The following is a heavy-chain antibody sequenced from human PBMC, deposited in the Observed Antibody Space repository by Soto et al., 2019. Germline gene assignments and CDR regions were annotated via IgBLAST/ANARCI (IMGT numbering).Heavy chain of an antibody. D-gene: IGHD4-4*01. V-gene: IGHV3-30*18. Sequence: QVQLVESGGGVVQPGRSLRLSCAASGFTFSSYGMHWVRQAPGKGLEWVAVISYDGSNKYYADSVKGRFTISRDNSRNPLYLQMNSLRAEDMAVYYCAKERARVTTAGFDPCGQGTLVAVCS. CDR2: ISYDGSNK. CDR1: GFTFSSYG. J-gene: IGHJ5*02. CDR3: AKERARVTTAGFDP.